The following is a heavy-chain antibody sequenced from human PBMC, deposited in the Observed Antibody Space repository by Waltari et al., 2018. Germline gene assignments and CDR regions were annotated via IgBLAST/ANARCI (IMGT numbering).Heavy chain of an antibody. Sequence: QVLLQQSGPGLVKPSQTLSLTCAISGDSVSNNPAAWHWIRQSPSRGLEWLGRTYYRSTWFNDYAVSVKGRITFNPDTSKNQFSLQLNSLTPDDTAVYYCARDTFRYGPGEGYYYGMDVWGQGTTVTVSS. CDR1: GDSVSNNPAA. CDR2: TYYRSTWFN. J-gene: IGHJ6*02. D-gene: IGHD7-27*01. CDR3: ARDTFRYGPGEGYYYGMDV. V-gene: IGHV6-1*01.